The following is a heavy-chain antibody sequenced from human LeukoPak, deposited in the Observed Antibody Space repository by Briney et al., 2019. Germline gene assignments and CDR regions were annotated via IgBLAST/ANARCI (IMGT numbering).Heavy chain of an antibody. CDR3: ARSPYYYAITGEADY. Sequence: PGGSLRLSCAASGFTVGSNYMSWVRQAPGKGLEWVSIIYRGGSTNYADSVKGRFTISRDTSKNTLYLQMNSLRSEDTAVYYCARSPYYYAITGEADYWGQGTLVTVSS. D-gene: IGHD3-10*01. J-gene: IGHJ4*02. V-gene: IGHV3-53*05. CDR2: IYRGGST. CDR1: GFTVGSNY.